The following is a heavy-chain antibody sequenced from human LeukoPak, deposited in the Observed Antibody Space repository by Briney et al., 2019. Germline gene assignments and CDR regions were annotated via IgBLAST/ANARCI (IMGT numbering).Heavy chain of an antibody. CDR2: INTDGSVT. CDR3: ARMATAFDY. CDR1: GFTFSTYW. Sequence: PGGSLRLSCAASGFTFSTYWMHWVRRAPGKGLVWVSQINTDGSVTTYADSVKGRFTISRDNAKNTLYLQMNSLRAEDTAVYYCARMATAFDYWGQGTLVTVSS. D-gene: IGHD1-1*01. V-gene: IGHV3-74*01. J-gene: IGHJ4*02.